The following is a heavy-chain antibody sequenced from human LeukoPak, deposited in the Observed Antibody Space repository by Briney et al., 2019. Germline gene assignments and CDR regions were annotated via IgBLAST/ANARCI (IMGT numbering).Heavy chain of an antibody. CDR3: ARVEVPRDINDWYFDL. CDR1: GYSIAHGFF. CDR2: LYHSGTT. D-gene: IGHD2-15*01. V-gene: IGHV4-38-2*02. Sequence: NPSETLSLTCTVSGYSIAHGFFWAWIRPPPGGGLEWIGSLYHSGTTYYNTSLKSRISTSVDTSKNQFPLKLRLVTAADAAVYYCARVEVPRDINDWYFDLWGRGTLVTVSS. J-gene: IGHJ2*01.